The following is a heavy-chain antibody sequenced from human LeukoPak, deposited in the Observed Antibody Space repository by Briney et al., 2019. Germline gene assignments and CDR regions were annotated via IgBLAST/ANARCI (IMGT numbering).Heavy chain of an antibody. CDR3: ARDRGATVGMDV. CDR2: INHSGST. D-gene: IGHD3-10*01. CDR1: GGSFSGYY. Sequence: NPSETLSLTCAVYGGSFSGYYWSWIRQPPGKGLEWIGEINHSGSTNYNPSLKSRVTISVDTSKNQFSLKLSSVTAADTAVYYCARDRGATVGMDVWGQGTTVTVSS. V-gene: IGHV4-34*01. J-gene: IGHJ6*02.